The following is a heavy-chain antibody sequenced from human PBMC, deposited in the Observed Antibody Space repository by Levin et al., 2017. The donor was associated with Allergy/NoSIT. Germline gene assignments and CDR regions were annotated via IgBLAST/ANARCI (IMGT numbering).Heavy chain of an antibody. D-gene: IGHD3-16*01. CDR2: INQDGSEK. V-gene: IGHV3-7*01. Sequence: PGGSLRLSCAASGFTFTTYWMNWVRQAPGKGLEWVAYINQDGSEKSYVDSVKGRFTISRDNAKNSLYLQMHSLRADDTAVYYCARDWWGTGDVWGQGTTVTVSS. CDR1: GFTFTTYW. CDR3: ARDWWGTGDV. J-gene: IGHJ6*02.